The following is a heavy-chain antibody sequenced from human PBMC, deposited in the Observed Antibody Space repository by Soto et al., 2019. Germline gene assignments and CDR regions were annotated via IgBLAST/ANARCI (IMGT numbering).Heavy chain of an antibody. J-gene: IGHJ4*02. D-gene: IGHD2-15*01. CDR1: DGSISSGGYS. CDR2: IYHSGST. Sequence: QLQLQESGSGLVKPSQILSLTWAVSDGSISSGGYSWSWIRQPPGKGLEWIGYIYHSGSTYYNPSLKSRVTISVDRSKNQFSLKLSSVTAVDTAVYYCAAGGGLPWYYWGQGTLVTVSS. CDR3: AAGGGLPWYY. V-gene: IGHV4-30-2*01.